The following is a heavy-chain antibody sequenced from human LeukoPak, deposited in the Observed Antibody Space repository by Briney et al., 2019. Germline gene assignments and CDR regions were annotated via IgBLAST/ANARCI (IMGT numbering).Heavy chain of an antibody. Sequence: PSETLSLTCTVSGASVSGSDSNWGWVRQPPGKGLEWIGNVYYSGSTAYNPSLKSRVTMSVDTPKNQFSLKMTSVTAADTAVYYCTRLSKGRYFDYIFDYWGQGTLVTVSS. D-gene: IGHD3-9*01. V-gene: IGHV4-39*01. CDR2: VYYSGST. CDR3: TRLSKGRYFDYIFDY. J-gene: IGHJ4*02. CDR1: GASVSGSDSN.